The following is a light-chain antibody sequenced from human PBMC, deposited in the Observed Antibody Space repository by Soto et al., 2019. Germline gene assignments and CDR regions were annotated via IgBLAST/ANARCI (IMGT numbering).Light chain of an antibody. CDR1: QSVSSN. V-gene: IGKV3-15*01. CDR3: QQYSIWRT. CDR2: GAS. Sequence: EIVMTQSPATLSVSPGERANLYCRARQSVSSNLAWCQKKPGQAARLLIDGASTRATGIPAWFSGSWSGTEFTLTISSLQSEDFAVYYCQQYSIWRTFGQGTKVDIK. J-gene: IGKJ1*01.